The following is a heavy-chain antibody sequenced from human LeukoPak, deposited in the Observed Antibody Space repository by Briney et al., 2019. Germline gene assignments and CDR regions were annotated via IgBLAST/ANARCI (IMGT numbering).Heavy chain of an antibody. CDR3: AKDRTGGSYASGFYFDY. J-gene: IGHJ4*02. CDR2: ISGSGGST. CDR1: GFTFSSYA. D-gene: IGHD1-26*01. V-gene: IGHV3-23*01. Sequence: GGSLRLSCAASGFTFSSYAMSWVRQAPGKGLEWVSAISGSGGSTYYADSVKGRFTISRDNSKNTLYLQMNSLRAEDTAVYYCAKDRTGGSYASGFYFDYWGQGTLVTVSS.